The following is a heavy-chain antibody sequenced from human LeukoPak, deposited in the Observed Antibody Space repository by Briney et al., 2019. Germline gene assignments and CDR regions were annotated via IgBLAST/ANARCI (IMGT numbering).Heavy chain of an antibody. CDR2: ISSSSSTI. CDR1: GFTFSSYS. CDR3: ARGKEEWSPIEIDY. J-gene: IGHJ4*02. V-gene: IGHV3-48*01. Sequence: GGSLRLSCAASGFTFSSYSMNWVRQAPGKGLEWVSYISSSSSTIYYADSVKGRFTISRDNAKNSLYLQMNSLRAEDTAVYYCARGKEEWSPIEIDYWGQGTLVTVSS. D-gene: IGHD3-3*01.